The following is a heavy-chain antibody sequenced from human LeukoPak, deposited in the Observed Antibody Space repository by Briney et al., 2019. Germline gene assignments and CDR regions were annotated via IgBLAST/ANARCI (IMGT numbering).Heavy chain of an antibody. Sequence: GGSLRLSCVASALTFSPYSMNWVRQAPGKGLEWVSAISGSGGSTYYAGSVKGQFTISRDNAKNTLYLQMNSLRAEDTAVYYCAKLPHPRGYSYGFVDYWGQGTLVTVSS. V-gene: IGHV3-23*01. CDR1: ALTFSPYS. J-gene: IGHJ4*02. CDR3: AKLPHPRGYSYGFVDY. CDR2: ISGSGGST. D-gene: IGHD5-18*01.